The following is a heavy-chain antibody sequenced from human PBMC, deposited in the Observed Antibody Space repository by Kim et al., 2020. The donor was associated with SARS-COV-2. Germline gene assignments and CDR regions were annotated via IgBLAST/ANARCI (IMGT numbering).Heavy chain of an antibody. CDR1: GGSISSSSYY. Sequence: SETLSLTCTVSGGSISSSSYYWGWIRQPPGKGLEWIGSIYYSGSTYYNPSLKSRVTISVDTSKNQFSLKLSSVTAADTAVYYCASPYGQPSYYYYGMDVWGQGTTVTVSS. CDR3: ASPYGQPSYYYYGMDV. CDR2: IYYSGST. D-gene: IGHD4-17*01. J-gene: IGHJ6*02. V-gene: IGHV4-39*01.